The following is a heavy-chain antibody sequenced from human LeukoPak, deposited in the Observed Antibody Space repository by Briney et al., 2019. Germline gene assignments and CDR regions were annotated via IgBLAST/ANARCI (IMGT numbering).Heavy chain of an antibody. Sequence: GGSLRLSCAASGFTFSSYAMHWVRQAPGKGLEWVAVISYDGSNKYYADSVKGRFTISRDNSKNTLYLQMNSLRAEDTAVYYCAKRVYDSSGYYSPFDYWGQGTLVTVSS. CDR1: GFTFSSYA. CDR2: ISYDGSNK. V-gene: IGHV3-30*04. D-gene: IGHD3-22*01. J-gene: IGHJ4*02. CDR3: AKRVYDSSGYYSPFDY.